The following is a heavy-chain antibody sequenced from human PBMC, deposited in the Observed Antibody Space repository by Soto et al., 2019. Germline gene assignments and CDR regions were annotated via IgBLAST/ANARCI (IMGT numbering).Heavy chain of an antibody. CDR1: GGSISSYY. J-gene: IGHJ4*02. CDR3: ARVGGYGRYFDY. CDR2: IYYSGST. Sequence: PSETLSLSCTVSGGSISSYYWSWFRQPPGKGLEWIGYIYYSGSTNYNPSLKSRVTISVDTSKNQFSLKLSSVTAADTAVYYCARVGGYGRYFDYWAQGTLVTVS. V-gene: IGHV4-59*01. D-gene: IGHD1-1*01.